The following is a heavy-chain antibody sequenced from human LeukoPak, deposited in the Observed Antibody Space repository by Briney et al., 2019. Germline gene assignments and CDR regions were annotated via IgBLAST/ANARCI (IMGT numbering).Heavy chain of an antibody. V-gene: IGHV3-53*05. J-gene: IGHJ6*03. Sequence: GGSLRLSCAASGFTVSSNYMSWVRQAPGKGLEWVSVIYSGGSTYYADSVKGRFTISRDNSKNTLYLQMNSLRAEDTAVYYCAKDLYPGYSSSSMDYYYYMDVWGKGTTVTVSS. CDR1: GFTVSSNY. D-gene: IGHD6-6*01. CDR2: IYSGGST. CDR3: AKDLYPGYSSSSMDYYYYMDV.